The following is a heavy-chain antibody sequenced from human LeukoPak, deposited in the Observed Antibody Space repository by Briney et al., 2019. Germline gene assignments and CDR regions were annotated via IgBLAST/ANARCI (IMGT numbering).Heavy chain of an antibody. J-gene: IGHJ4*02. CDR3: ARQRGYSGYDTNFDY. CDR1: GGSISSGGYY. D-gene: IGHD5-12*01. CDR2: IYHSGST. Sequence: SETLSLTCTVSGGSISSGGYYWSWIRQPPGKGLEWIGYIYHSGSTYYNPSLKSRVTISVDRSKNQFSLKLSSVTAADTAVYYCARQRGYSGYDTNFDYWGQGTLVTVSS. V-gene: IGHV4-30-2*01.